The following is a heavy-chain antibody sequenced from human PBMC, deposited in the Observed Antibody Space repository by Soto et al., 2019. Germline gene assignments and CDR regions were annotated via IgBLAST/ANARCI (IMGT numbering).Heavy chain of an antibody. CDR1: GFTFSSYG. V-gene: IGHV3-30*18. D-gene: IGHD3-10*01. CDR3: AKDTIWFGELSPSP. Sequence: QVQLVESGGGVVQPGRSLRLSCAASGFTFSSYGMHWVRQAPGKGLEWVAVISYDGSNKYYADSVKGRFTISRDTSKNTLYLQMNSLRAEDTAVYYCAKDTIWFGELSPSPRGQGTLVTVSS. CDR2: ISYDGSNK. J-gene: IGHJ1*01.